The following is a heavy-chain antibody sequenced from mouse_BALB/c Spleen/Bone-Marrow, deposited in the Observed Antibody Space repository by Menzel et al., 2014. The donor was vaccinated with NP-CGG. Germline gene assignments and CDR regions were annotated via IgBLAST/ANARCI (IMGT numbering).Heavy chain of an antibody. CDR3: AREKIYGNYLWYFDV. D-gene: IGHD2-1*01. CDR2: IHPNSGNT. J-gene: IGHJ1*01. CDR1: GYTFTSSW. Sequence: QVQLKQSGSVLVRPGASVKLSGKASGYTFTSSWMHWAKQRPGQGLEWIGEIHPNSGNTNYNEKFKGKATLTVDTSSSTAYVDLSSLTSEDSAVYYCAREKIYGNYLWYFDVWGAGTTVTVSS. V-gene: IGHV1S130*01.